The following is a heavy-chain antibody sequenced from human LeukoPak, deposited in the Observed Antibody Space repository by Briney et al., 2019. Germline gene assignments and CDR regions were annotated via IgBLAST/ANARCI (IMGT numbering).Heavy chain of an antibody. D-gene: IGHD3-22*01. CDR1: GFTFSSYG. Sequence: GGSLRLSCAASGFTFSSYGMNWVRQAPGKGLEFVAYISSSGATIYYADSLKGRFTISRDNAKNSLYLQMNSLRAEDTAVYYCARGEYYYDGGYWGQGTLVTVSS. J-gene: IGHJ4*02. CDR2: ISSSGATI. V-gene: IGHV3-48*01. CDR3: ARGEYYYDGGY.